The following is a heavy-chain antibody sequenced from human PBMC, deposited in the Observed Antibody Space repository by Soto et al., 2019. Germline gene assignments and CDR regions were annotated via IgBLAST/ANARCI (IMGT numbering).Heavy chain of an antibody. CDR2: ISYSGST. D-gene: IGHD5-18*01. CDR1: GASISGTNYY. Sequence: SETLSLTCTVSGASISGTNYYWDWIRHPPGKGLEWVGSISYSGSTYYSPSLKSRVTISLDKSKNQFSLSLYSVTVADTAVYYCASQAGGYSYGPLDYWGQGTLVTVSS. J-gene: IGHJ4*02. CDR3: ASQAGGYSYGPLDY. V-gene: IGHV4-39*01.